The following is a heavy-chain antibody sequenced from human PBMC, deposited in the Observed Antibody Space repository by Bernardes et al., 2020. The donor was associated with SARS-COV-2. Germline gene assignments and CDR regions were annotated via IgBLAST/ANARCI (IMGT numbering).Heavy chain of an antibody. D-gene: IGHD2-15*01. CDR1: GFIFTTYI. Sequence: GGSLRLSCVGSGFIFTTYIMSWVRQSPGKGLEWLLFFSSSGDTIHDADSVRGRFTVSRDDAKNSVYLQMNSLRAEDTAVYYCARGWRENSFDYWGQGALVTVSS. J-gene: IGHJ4*02. CDR2: FSSSGDTI. CDR3: ARGWRENSFDY. V-gene: IGHV3-48*01.